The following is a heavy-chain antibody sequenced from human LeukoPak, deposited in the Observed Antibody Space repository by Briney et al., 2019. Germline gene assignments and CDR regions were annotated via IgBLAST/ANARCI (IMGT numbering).Heavy chain of an antibody. Sequence: PGGSLRLSCAASGFTFSDHDMSWIRQAPGKGLEWVSSISSSSSYIYYADSVKGRFTISRDNAKNSLYLQMNSLRAEDTAVYYCAKFIAAPFYFDYWGQGTLVTVSS. D-gene: IGHD6-13*01. CDR1: GFTFSDHD. J-gene: IGHJ4*02. V-gene: IGHV3-11*06. CDR2: ISSSSSYI. CDR3: AKFIAAPFYFDY.